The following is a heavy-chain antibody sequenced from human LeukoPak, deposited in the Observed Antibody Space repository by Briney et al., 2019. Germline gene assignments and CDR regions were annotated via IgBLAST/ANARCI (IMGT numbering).Heavy chain of an antibody. CDR1: GVSISSYY. V-gene: IGHV4-4*07. Sequence: SETLSLTCTASGVSISSYYWSWIRQPAGKGLEWVGRIYSGGSNNYNPSLKSRVPMSVDSSNNQSSLKLSSVTAADTAVFYCARENTGSYREFDYWGQGTLVTVSS. D-gene: IGHD1-26*01. J-gene: IGHJ4*02. CDR3: ARENTGSYREFDY. CDR2: IYSGGSN.